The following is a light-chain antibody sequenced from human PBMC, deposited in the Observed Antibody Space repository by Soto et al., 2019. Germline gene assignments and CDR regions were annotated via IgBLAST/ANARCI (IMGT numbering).Light chain of an antibody. CDR2: EVS. V-gene: IGLV2-14*01. CDR3: SSYTSTKVL. Sequence: QSVLTQPASVSGSPGQSVTISCTGTSSDVSAYNFVSWYQQHPGKAPKLMIYEVSDRPSGVSNRFSGSKSGNTASLTISGLQAEDEADYYCSSYTSTKVLFGGGTKVTVL. J-gene: IGLJ2*01. CDR1: SSDVSAYNF.